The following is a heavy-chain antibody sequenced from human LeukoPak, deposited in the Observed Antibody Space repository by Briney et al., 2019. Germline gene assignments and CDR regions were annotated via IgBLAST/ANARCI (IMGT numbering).Heavy chain of an antibody. CDR2: VSHNGST. Sequence: SETLSLTCAVYGGSFKNHFWTWIRQAPGKGLEWIGEVSHNGSTVYNPSLESRITISVDTSKKQFSLRVNSVTVADAAVYYCARDQSFEMDAFDVWGQGTMVTVSS. J-gene: IGHJ3*01. CDR1: GGSFKNHF. CDR3: ARDQSFEMDAFDV. D-gene: IGHD5-24*01. V-gene: IGHV4-34*01.